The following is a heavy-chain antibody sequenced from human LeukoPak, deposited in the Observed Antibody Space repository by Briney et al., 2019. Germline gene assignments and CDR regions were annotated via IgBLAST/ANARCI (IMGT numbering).Heavy chain of an antibody. CDR2: MYTSGSS. CDR1: GGSINNYY. Sequence: ASEILSLTCTVSGGSINNYYWSWIRQPAGKGLEWIGRMYTSGSSNYNPSLKSRVTMSVDTSKNQFSLRLNSVTAADTAVYYCARDLAQTPWDYWGQGTLVTVSA. V-gene: IGHV4-4*07. CDR3: ARDLAQTPWDY. J-gene: IGHJ4*02.